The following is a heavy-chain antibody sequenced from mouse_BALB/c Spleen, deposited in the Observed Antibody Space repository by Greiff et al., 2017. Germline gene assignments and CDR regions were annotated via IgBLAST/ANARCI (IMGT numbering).Heavy chain of an antibody. CDR2: ISTYYGDA. D-gene: IGHD2-10*02. CDR1: GYTFTDYA. Sequence: QVHVKQSGAELVRPGVSVKISCKGSGYTFTDYAMHWVKQSHAKSLEWIGVISTYYGDASYNQKFKGKATMTVDKSSSTAYMELARLTSEDSAIYYCARSGYGNYLDYWGQGTTLTVSS. J-gene: IGHJ2*01. CDR3: ARSGYGNYLDY. V-gene: IGHV1S137*01.